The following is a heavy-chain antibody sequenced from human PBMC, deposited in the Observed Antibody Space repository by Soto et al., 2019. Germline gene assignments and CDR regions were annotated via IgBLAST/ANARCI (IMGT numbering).Heavy chain of an antibody. CDR1: GYTFNSYG. CDR3: ARAYGSGSYGYGMDV. V-gene: IGHV1-46*02. Sequence: ASVKVSCKTSGYTFNSYGISWVRQAPGQGLEWMGIINPSGGSTSYAQKFQGRVTMTRVTSTSTVYMELSSLRSEDTAVYYCARAYGSGSYGYGMDVWGQGTTVTVSS. J-gene: IGHJ6*02. CDR2: INPSGGST. D-gene: IGHD3-10*01.